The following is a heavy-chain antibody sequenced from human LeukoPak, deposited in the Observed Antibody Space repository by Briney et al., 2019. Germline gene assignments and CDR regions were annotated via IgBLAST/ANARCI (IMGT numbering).Heavy chain of an antibody. J-gene: IGHJ3*02. D-gene: IGHD5-18*01. CDR3: ALDRRDLDTITDAFDI. Sequence: AGSLRLSCAASGFTFSSFALHWVRQAPGKGLEWVAVISYDGSNKYYADSVKGRFTISGDNSKNTMYLQMSSLRAEDTAVYYCALDRRDLDTITDAFDIWGEGTMVTVSS. CDR2: ISYDGSNK. CDR1: GFTFSSFA. V-gene: IGHV3-30*04.